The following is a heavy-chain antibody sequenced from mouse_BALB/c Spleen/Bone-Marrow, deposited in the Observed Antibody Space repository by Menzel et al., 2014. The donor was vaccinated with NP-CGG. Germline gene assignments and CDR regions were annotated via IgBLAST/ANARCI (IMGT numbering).Heavy chain of an antibody. V-gene: IGHV1-18*01. CDR3: ARADYYFDY. Sequence: DVQLQESGPELVKPGASMKISCKASGFSFTGYTMNWVKQSHGKNLEWIELINPYNGGTSYNLKFKGKATLTVDKSFSTAYMELLSLTSEDSAVYYCARADYYFDYWGQGTTLTVSS. J-gene: IGHJ2*01. CDR1: GFSFTGYT. CDR2: INPYNGGT.